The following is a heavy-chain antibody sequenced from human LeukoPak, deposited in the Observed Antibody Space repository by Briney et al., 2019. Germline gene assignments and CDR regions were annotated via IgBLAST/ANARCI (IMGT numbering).Heavy chain of an antibody. CDR1: GYTFTGYY. V-gene: IGHV1-2*02. Sequence: GASVKVSCKASGYTFTGYYMHWVRQAPGQGLEWMGWINPNSGGTNYAQKFQGRVTMTRDTSISTAYMELSRLRSDDTAVYYCAREGSRQGCSGGSCYDLYWFDPWGQGTLVTVSS. D-gene: IGHD2-15*01. CDR3: AREGSRQGCSGGSCYDLYWFDP. CDR2: INPNSGGT. J-gene: IGHJ5*02.